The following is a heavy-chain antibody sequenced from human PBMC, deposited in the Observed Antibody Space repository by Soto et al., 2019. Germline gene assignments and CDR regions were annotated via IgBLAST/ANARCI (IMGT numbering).Heavy chain of an antibody. CDR1: GFTFSSYG. CDR2: IWYDGSNK. D-gene: IGHD4-17*01. V-gene: IGHV3-33*01. Sequence: QVQLVESGGGVVQPGRSLRLSCAASGFTFSSYGMHWVRQAPGKGLEWVAVIWYDGSNKYYADSVKGRFTISRDNSKNTLYLQMNSLRAEDTAVYYCARVMVGVTTWELSDWGQGTLVTVSS. CDR3: ARVMVGVTTWELSD. J-gene: IGHJ4*02.